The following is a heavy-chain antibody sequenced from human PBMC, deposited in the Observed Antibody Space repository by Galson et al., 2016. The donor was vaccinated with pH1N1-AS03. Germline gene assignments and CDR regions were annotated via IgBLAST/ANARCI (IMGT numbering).Heavy chain of an antibody. CDR1: GFTFDYFY. CDR2: ISSHGKID. CDR3: AKEGSGSVSKFAFDI. J-gene: IGHJ3*02. D-gene: IGHD3-10*01. V-gene: IGHV3-30*18. Sequence: SLRLSCAASGFTFDYFYMSWIRQAPGKGLEWVAVISSHGKIDYYADSVRGRFTVSRDNSNNTLYLQMDSLRAEDRAVYYCAKEGSGSVSKFAFDIWGQGTIVTVSS.